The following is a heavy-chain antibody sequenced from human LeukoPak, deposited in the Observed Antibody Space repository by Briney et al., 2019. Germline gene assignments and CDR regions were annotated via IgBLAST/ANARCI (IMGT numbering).Heavy chain of an antibody. CDR3: AREVDGGRFYFLHFLDG. CDR2: INPSGGST. Sequence: ASVKVSRKASGYTFTSYYMHWVRQAPGQGLEWVGIINPSGGSTSYAQKFQGRVTMTRDMSTSTVYMELSSLRSEDTAVYYCAREVDGGRFYFLHFLDGWGKGTTVTVSS. CDR1: GYTFTSYY. J-gene: IGHJ6*04. D-gene: IGHD4-23*01. V-gene: IGHV1-46*01.